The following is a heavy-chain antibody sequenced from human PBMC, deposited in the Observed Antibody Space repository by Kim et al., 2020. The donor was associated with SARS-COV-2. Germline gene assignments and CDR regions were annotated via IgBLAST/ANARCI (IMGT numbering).Heavy chain of an antibody. Sequence: TNYEQKFQGKVTMTTDTSTSTAYVELRSLRSDDTAVYYCARQAVAGSFDYWGQGTLVTVSS. CDR2: T. V-gene: IGHV1-18*01. D-gene: IGHD6-19*01. J-gene: IGHJ4*02. CDR3: ARQAVAGSFDY.